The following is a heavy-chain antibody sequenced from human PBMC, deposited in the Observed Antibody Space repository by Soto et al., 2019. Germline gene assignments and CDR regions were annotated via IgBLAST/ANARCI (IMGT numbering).Heavy chain of an antibody. J-gene: IGHJ4*02. D-gene: IGHD1-26*01. CDR3: ARRWGRTFDY. CDR1: GGSISRYY. V-gene: IGHV4-59*08. CDR2: FYHTGST. Sequence: SETLSLTCTVSGGSISRYYWSLFPTPSGKGLQCIGYFYHTGSTNYNPSPKSRVTLSVEASKNQYSLKLSSVTAADTAVYYCARRWGRTFDYWAQGTLVTVPQ.